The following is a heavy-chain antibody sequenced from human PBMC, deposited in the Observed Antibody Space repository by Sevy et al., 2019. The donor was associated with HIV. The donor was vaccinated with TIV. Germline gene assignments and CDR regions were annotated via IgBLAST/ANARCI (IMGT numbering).Heavy chain of an antibody. Sequence: GGSLRLSCAASGFTFSNYGMSWVRQAPGKGLEWVSAISGSGYSTYYADSVKGRFTISRDKSKNTLYLQINSLGAGDTAVYYCAKHIAYCGGDCYPPLYYFDYWGQGTLVTVSS. J-gene: IGHJ4*02. CDR1: GFTFSNYG. CDR2: ISGSGYST. CDR3: AKHIAYCGGDCYPPLYYFDY. V-gene: IGHV3-23*01. D-gene: IGHD2-21*02.